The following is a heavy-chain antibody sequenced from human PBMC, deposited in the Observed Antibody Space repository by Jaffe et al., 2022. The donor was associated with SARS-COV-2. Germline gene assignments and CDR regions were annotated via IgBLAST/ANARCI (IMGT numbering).Heavy chain of an antibody. V-gene: IGHV3-49*03. CDR1: GFTFSDYA. Sequence: EVQLVESGGGLVQPGRSLRLSCIASGFTFSDYALSWFRQAPGKGLEWVGFIRSKAYGGTTEYAASVKGRFTISRDDSKSITYLQMSSLKTEDTAVYYCTTMGGSESYYDYYFDYWGQGTLVTVSS. CDR3: TTMGGSESYYDYYFDY. CDR2: IRSKAYGGTT. D-gene: IGHD3-10*01. J-gene: IGHJ4*02.